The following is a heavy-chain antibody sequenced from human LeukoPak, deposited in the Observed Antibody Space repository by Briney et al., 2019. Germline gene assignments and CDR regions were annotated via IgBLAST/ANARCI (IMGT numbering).Heavy chain of an antibody. Sequence: GGSLRLSCAASGFTLSSYEMNWVRQAPGKGLEWVSGISWNSDSIDYADSVKGRFTISRDNAKNSLYLQINNLRAEDTALYYCAKGLNFGAFDIWGKGTMVTVSS. V-gene: IGHV3-9*01. CDR2: ISWNSDSI. CDR3: AKGLNFGAFDI. D-gene: IGHD1-7*01. CDR1: GFTLSSYE. J-gene: IGHJ3*02.